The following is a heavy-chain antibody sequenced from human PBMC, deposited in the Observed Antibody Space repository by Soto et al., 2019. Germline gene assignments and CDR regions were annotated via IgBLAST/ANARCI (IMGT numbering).Heavy chain of an antibody. J-gene: IGHJ3*02. CDR2: ISSSGSTI. Sequence: LRLSCAASGFTFSDYYMSWIRQAPGKGLEWVSYISSSGSTIYYADSVKGRFTISRDNAKNSLYLQMNSLRAEDTAVYYCASTVVVVAATSPNDAFDIWGQGTMVTVSS. CDR1: GFTFSDYY. D-gene: IGHD2-15*01. CDR3: ASTVVVVAATSPNDAFDI. V-gene: IGHV3-11*01.